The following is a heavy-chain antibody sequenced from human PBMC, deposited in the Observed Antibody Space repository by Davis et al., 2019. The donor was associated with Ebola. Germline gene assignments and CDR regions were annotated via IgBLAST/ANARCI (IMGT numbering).Heavy chain of an antibody. CDR1: GFTFSSYA. Sequence: HTGGSLRLSCAASGFTFSSYAMSWVRQAPGKGLEWVSRINSDGSSTSYADSVKGRFTISRDNAKNSLYLQMNSLRAEDTAVYYCAREPEYYDFWSGYYSYWGQGTLVTVSS. J-gene: IGHJ4*02. D-gene: IGHD3-3*01. CDR2: INSDGSST. CDR3: AREPEYYDFWSGYYSY. V-gene: IGHV3-74*01.